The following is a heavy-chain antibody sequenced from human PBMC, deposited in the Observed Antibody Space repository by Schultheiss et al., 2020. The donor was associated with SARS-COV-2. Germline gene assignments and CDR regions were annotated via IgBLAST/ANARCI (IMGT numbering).Heavy chain of an antibody. CDR3: AKDGGYCSSTSCHQLD. V-gene: IGHV3-21*04. J-gene: IGHJ4*02. CDR1: GFIFSSYS. Sequence: GGSLRLSCAASGFIFSSYSMNWVRQAPGKGLEWVSSISLSSTYIYYADSVKGRFTISRDSAKNSLYLQMNSLRAEDTAVYYCAKDGGYCSSTSCHQLDWGQGTLVTVSS. CDR2: ISLSSTYI. D-gene: IGHD2-2*01.